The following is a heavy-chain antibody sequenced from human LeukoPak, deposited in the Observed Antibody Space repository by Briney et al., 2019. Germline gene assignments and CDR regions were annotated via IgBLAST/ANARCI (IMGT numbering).Heavy chain of an antibody. CDR1: GFTFSSYG. CDR3: ARARSEESPYYYYDSSGYAFDY. J-gene: IGHJ4*02. D-gene: IGHD3-22*01. CDR2: IRYDGSEK. V-gene: IGHV3-30*02. Sequence: GGSLRLSCAASGFTFSSYGMHWVRQAPGKGLEWVAFIRYDGSEKYYADSVKGRFTISRDNSRNTLYLQMNSLRGEDTAVYYCARARSEESPYYYYDSSGYAFDYWGQGTLVTVSS.